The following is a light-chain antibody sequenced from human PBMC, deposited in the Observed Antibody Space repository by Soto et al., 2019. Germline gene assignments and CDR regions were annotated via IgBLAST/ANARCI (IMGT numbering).Light chain of an antibody. CDR3: QQLNDYPLT. CDR2: EAS. Sequence: DIQLTQSPSFLSASVGDRVTITCRASQGISSYLAWYQQKPGKAPKFLIYEASTLQSGVPSRFSGSGSGTEFTLTISSLQPEDFATYYCQQLNDYPLTFGQGTKVEIK. V-gene: IGKV1-9*01. J-gene: IGKJ1*01. CDR1: QGISSY.